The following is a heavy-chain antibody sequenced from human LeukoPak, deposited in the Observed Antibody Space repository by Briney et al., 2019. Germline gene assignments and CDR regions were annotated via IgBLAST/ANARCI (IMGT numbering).Heavy chain of an antibody. CDR2: IRYDCTDK. J-gene: IGHJ4*01. CDR1: GCIFSSFG. V-gene: IGHV3-30*02. Sequence: GGSLRLSWAAAGCIFSSFGRHWVQLAAGKVLEWVVFIRYDCTDKYYADFVIDRFTSSRDNSKNTLYLQMNSMRPVDTAVYYCAPRVVVITAPFDYWGQGTLVTVSS. D-gene: IGHD2-21*01. CDR3: APRVVVITAPFDY.